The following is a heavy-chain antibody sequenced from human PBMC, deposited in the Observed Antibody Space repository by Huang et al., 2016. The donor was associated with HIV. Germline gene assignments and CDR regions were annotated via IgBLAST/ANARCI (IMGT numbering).Heavy chain of an antibody. CDR3: ARRIAMSYAFDI. CDR2: SRWNSGSI. V-gene: IGHV3-9*01. D-gene: IGHD3-10*02. Sequence: EVQLVESGGGLVQPGRSLRLSCTASGFTFDDYAMHWVRQGPGEGLGWVSGSRWNSGSIGYADSVKGRFTISRDNAKNSLYLQMNSLRAEDTALYYCARRIAMSYAFDIWGQGTMVTVSS. CDR1: GFTFDDYA. J-gene: IGHJ3*02.